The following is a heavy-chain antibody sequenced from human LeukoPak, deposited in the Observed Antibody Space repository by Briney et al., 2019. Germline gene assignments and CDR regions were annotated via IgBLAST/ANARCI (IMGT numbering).Heavy chain of an antibody. CDR3: ARGGSTDSIHSCGGNCYFLDY. CDR2: INPNSGGT. Sequence: GVSVKVSCKASGYTFTGNHMHWVRQAPGQGLEWMGWINPNSGGTNYAQKFQGRVIMTRDTSISTAYMELSRLGSDDTAVYYCARGGSTDSIHSCGGNCYFLDYWGQGTLVTVSS. CDR1: GYTFTGNH. J-gene: IGHJ4*02. D-gene: IGHD2-21*02. V-gene: IGHV1-2*02.